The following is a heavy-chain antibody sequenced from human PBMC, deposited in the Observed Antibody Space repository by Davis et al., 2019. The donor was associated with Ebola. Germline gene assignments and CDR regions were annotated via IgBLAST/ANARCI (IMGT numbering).Heavy chain of an antibody. J-gene: IGHJ4*02. CDR1: GGSVSSGSYF. V-gene: IGHV4-61*01. Sequence: PSETLSLTCSVSGGSVSSGSYFWTWIRQPPGKGLEWIGYIHYSGSTNYNPSFKSRVTISADTSKNQFSLKLSSVTAADTAVYYCARDLGVGGRAGLFDYWGQGTLVTVSS. CDR2: IHYSGST. D-gene: IGHD3-3*01. CDR3: ARDLGVGGRAGLFDY.